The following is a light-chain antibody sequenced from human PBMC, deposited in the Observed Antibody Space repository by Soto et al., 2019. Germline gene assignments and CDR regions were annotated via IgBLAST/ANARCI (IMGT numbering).Light chain of an antibody. CDR3: QQYNNWTLT. J-gene: IGKJ4*01. CDR2: GAS. V-gene: IGKV3-15*01. Sequence: EIVMTQSPATLSVSPGERATLSCRASQSVSSNLAWYQQKPDQAPRLPIYGASTRATGIPARFSGSGSGTEFTLTISSLQSEDFAVYYCQQYNNWTLTFGGGARVEIK. CDR1: QSVSSN.